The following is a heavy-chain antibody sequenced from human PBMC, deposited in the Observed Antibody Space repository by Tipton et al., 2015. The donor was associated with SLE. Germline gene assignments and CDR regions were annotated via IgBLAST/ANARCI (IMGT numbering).Heavy chain of an antibody. V-gene: IGHV3-30*02. CDR1: GFTFSSYG. CDR3: AKSDGGYYDFWSGYRTYYYMDV. D-gene: IGHD3-3*01. CDR2: IGYDGSNK. J-gene: IGHJ6*03. Sequence: AASGFTFSSYGMHWVRQAPGKGLEWVAVIGYDGSNKYYADSVKGRFTISRDNSKNTLYLQMNSLRAEDTAVYYCAKSDGGYYDFWSGYRTYYYMDVWGKGTTVTISS.